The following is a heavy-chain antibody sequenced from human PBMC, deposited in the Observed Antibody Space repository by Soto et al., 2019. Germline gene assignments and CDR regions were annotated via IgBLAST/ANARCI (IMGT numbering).Heavy chain of an antibody. CDR1: GYTFTSYD. D-gene: IGHD6-19*01. J-gene: IGHJ5*02. CDR3: ARTRFGAVAGT. Sequence: QVQLVQSGAEVKKPGASVKVSCKASGYTFTSYDIHWVRRATGQGPEWMGWMNPYSGNTVYAQKFQGRVTMTRNTSMSTAYMELSSLRSEDTAVYSCARTRFGAVAGTWGQGTLVTVSS. CDR2: MNPYSGNT. V-gene: IGHV1-8*01.